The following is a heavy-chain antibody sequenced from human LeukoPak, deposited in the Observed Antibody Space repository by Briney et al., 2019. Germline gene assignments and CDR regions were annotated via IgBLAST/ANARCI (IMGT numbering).Heavy chain of an antibody. D-gene: IGHD4-17*01. CDR2: IIPILGIA. CDR3: ARSRLKYGDFSTSYWYFDL. V-gene: IGHV1-69*04. Sequence: GSSVKVSCKASGGTFSSYAISWVRQAPGQGLEWMGRIIPILGIANYAQKSQGRVTITADKSTSTAYMELSSLRSEDTAVYYCARSRLKYGDFSTSYWYFDLWGRGTLVTVSS. J-gene: IGHJ2*01. CDR1: GGTFSSYA.